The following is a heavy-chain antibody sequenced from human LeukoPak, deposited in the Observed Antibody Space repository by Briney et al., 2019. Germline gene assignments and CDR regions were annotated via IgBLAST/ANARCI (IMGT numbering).Heavy chain of an antibody. CDR1: GYTFTCYY. J-gene: IGHJ4*02. V-gene: IGHV1-2*02. CDR3: ARGFSSWYLSPYYLEY. D-gene: IGHD6-13*01. Sequence: GASVTVSFTASGYTFTCYYMHWVRQVPGQALEWMGWINPSSGGTNYAQKFQGRVTMTRDTSITTAYMELSRLRSDDTAVYYCARGFSSWYLSPYYLEYWGQGTPVTVSS. CDR2: INPSSGGT.